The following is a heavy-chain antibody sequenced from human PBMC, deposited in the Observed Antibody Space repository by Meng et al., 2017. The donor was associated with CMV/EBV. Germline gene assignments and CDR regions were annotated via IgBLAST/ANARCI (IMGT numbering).Heavy chain of an antibody. Sequence: SFSGYYWSWNRQPPGKGLEWIGEINHSGSTNYNPSLKSRVTISVDTSKNQFSLKLSSVTAADTSVYYCARGGYCSSTSCLTRVWFDPWGQGTLVTVSS. CDR1: SFSGYY. J-gene: IGHJ5*02. D-gene: IGHD2-2*01. CDR2: INHSGST. V-gene: IGHV4-34*01. CDR3: ARGGYCSSTSCLTRVWFDP.